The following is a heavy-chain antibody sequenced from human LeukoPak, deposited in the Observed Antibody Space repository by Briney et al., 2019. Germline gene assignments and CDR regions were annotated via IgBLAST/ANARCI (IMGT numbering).Heavy chain of an antibody. CDR2: ISGDGGGT. V-gene: IGHV3-23*01. CDR1: GFTFSNYA. J-gene: IGHJ5*02. CDR3: AKSQRENWFDP. Sequence: PGGSLLLSCAASGFTFSNYAMNWVRQAPGKGLEWVSAISGDGGGTYYADSVKGRFTISRDNSKDTLYLQMNSLRAEDTAVYYCAKSQRENWFDPWGQGTLVTVSS.